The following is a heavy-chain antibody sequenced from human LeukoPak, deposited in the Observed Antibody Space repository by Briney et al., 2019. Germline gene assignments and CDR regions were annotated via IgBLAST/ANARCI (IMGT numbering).Heavy chain of an antibody. CDR1: GFTFSSYW. J-gene: IGHJ3*02. CDR2: IKQDGSEK. V-gene: IGHV3-7*01. D-gene: IGHD6-19*01. Sequence: GGSLRLSCAASGFTFSSYWMSWVRQAPGKGLEWVANIKQDGSEKYYVDSVKGRFTISRDNAKNSLYLQMNSLRAEDTAVYYCASRIAVAATDDAFDIWGQGTMVTVSS. CDR3: ASRIAVAATDDAFDI.